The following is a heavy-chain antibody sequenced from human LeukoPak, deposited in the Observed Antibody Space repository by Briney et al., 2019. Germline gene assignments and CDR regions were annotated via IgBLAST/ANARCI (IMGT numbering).Heavy chain of an antibody. V-gene: IGHV4-59*08. CDR3: ARQKAAAGTICFDP. CDR1: AGSISSYY. Sequence: SETLSLTCTVSAGSISSYYWSWIRQPLGKELEWIAYVYYSRSTTYIPALESRFAISVDTTKNQFSLQLSSVTAADTSVYYCARQKAAAGTICFDPWGQGTLVTV. D-gene: IGHD6-13*01. CDR2: VYYSRST. J-gene: IGHJ5*02.